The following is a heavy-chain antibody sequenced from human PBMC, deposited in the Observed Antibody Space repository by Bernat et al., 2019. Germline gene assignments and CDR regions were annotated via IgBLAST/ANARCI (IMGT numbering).Heavy chain of an antibody. CDR2: ISSSSSYT. V-gene: IGHV3-11*05. J-gene: IGHJ4*02. Sequence: QVQLVESGGGVVQPGRSLRLSCAASGFTFSDYYMSWIRQAPGKGLEWVSYISSSSSYTNYADSVKGRFTISRDNAKNSLYLQMNSLRAEDTAVYYCASGVVPAAVFDYWGQGTLVTVSS. CDR3: ASGVVPAAVFDY. D-gene: IGHD2-2*01. CDR1: GFTFSDYY.